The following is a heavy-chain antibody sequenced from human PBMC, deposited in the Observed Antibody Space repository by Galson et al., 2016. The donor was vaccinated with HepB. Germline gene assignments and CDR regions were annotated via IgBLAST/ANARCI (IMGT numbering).Heavy chain of an antibody. CDR1: GFSLTTTGVG. D-gene: IGHD4/OR15-4a*01. CDR3: ALQYDYPDL. Sequence: PALVKPTQTLTLTCTFSGFSLTTTGVGVAWIRQPPGKALEWLGIIYWDDDKRYSPSLKSRLNITGDSSKNRVVLAMTNMSPVDTATYYCALQYDYPDLWGQGILVTVSS. V-gene: IGHV2-5*02. CDR2: IYWDDDK. J-gene: IGHJ4*02.